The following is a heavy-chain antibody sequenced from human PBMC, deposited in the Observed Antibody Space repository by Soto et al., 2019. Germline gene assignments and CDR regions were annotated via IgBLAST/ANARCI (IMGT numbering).Heavy chain of an antibody. CDR2: IYSGGST. V-gene: IGHV3-53*01. J-gene: IGHJ3*02. Sequence: GGSLRLSCAASGFTVSSNYMSWVRQAPGKGPEWVSVIYSGGSTYYADSVKGRFTISRDNSKNTLYLQMNSLRAEDTAVYYCARLVGNSDAFDIWGQGTMVTVSS. CDR3: ARLVGNSDAFDI. D-gene: IGHD4-4*01. CDR1: GFTVSSNY.